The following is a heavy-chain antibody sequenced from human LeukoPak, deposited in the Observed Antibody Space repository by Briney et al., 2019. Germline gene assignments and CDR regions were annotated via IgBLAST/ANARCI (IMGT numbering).Heavy chain of an antibody. J-gene: IGHJ4*02. CDR2: IDTAGDT. V-gene: IGHV3-13*01. CDR3: ARVAAGGKGFDY. Sequence: GGSLRLSCAASGFTFSTYDMHWVRQATGKGLEWVSAIDTAGDTYYPGSVKGRFSISRENAKDSLYLQMNSLRAGDTAVYYCARVAAGGKGFDYWGQGTLVTVSS. D-gene: IGHD6-13*01. CDR1: GFTFSTYD.